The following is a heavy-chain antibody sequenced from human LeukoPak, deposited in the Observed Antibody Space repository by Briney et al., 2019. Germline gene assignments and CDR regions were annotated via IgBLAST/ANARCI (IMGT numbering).Heavy chain of an antibody. CDR3: ARDQLYYYDSSGPHDY. CDR2: ISSSGSTI. V-gene: IGHV3-11*01. D-gene: IGHD3-22*01. CDR1: GFTFSDYY. Sequence: KPGGSLRLSCAASGFTFSDYYMSWIRQAPGKGLEWVSYISSSGSTIYYADSAKGRFTISRDNAKNSLYLQMSSLRAEDTAVYYCARDQLYYYDSSGPHDYWGQGTLVTVSS. J-gene: IGHJ4*02.